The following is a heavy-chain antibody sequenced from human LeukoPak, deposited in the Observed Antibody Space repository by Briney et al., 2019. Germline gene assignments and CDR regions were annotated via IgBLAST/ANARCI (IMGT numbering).Heavy chain of an antibody. CDR1: GGSISGYY. Sequence: PSETLSLTCSVSGGSISGYYWSWIRQPPGKGLEWIGYIYYSGSTNYNPSLKSRVTMSVDTSKNQFSLKVNSVTAADTAVYYCARVYDSGSQAYFYYMDVWGKGTTVTISS. CDR2: IYYSGST. J-gene: IGHJ6*03. D-gene: IGHD3-10*01. V-gene: IGHV4-59*01. CDR3: ARVYDSGSQAYFYYMDV.